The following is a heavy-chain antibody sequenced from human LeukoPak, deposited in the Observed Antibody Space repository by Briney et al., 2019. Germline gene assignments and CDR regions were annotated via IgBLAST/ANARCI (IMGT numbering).Heavy chain of an antibody. D-gene: IGHD3-22*01. V-gene: IGHV3-48*01. CDR1: GFTFSSYS. CDR2: ISSSSSTI. J-gene: IGHJ3*02. Sequence: GGSLRLSCAASGFTFSSYSMNWVRQAPGKGLEWVSYISSSSSTIYYADSVKGRFTISRDNAKNSLYLQMNSLRAEDTAVYYCAKPQGRITMIVVAHGAFDIWGQGTMVTVSS. CDR3: AKPQGRITMIVVAHGAFDI.